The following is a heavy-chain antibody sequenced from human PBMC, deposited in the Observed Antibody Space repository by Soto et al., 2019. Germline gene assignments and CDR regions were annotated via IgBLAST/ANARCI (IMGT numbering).Heavy chain of an antibody. CDR3: ARDHGVGGNWFDP. D-gene: IGHD1-26*01. Sequence: PSETLSLTCTVSGGSISSGGYYWSWIRQHPGKGLEWIGYTYYSGSTYYNPSLKSRVTISVDTSKNQFSLKLSSVTAADTAVYYCARDHGVGGNWFDPWGQGTLVTVSS. CDR2: TYYSGST. CDR1: GGSISSGGYY. V-gene: IGHV4-31*03. J-gene: IGHJ5*02.